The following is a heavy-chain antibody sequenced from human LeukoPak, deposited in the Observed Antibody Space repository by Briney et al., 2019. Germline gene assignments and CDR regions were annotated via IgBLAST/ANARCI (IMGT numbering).Heavy chain of an antibody. CDR2: ISWDGGGT. J-gene: IGHJ4*02. CDR1: GFTFDDYA. D-gene: IGHD3-10*01. V-gene: IGHV3-43D*03. Sequence: GGSLRLSCAASGFTFDDYAMHWVRQAPGRGLEWVSLISWDGGGTYYADSVKGRFSISRDNSKNSLYLQMNSLRAEDTALYYCAKDMAAYYYASGNIDYWGQGTLVTVSS. CDR3: AKDMAAYYYASGNIDY.